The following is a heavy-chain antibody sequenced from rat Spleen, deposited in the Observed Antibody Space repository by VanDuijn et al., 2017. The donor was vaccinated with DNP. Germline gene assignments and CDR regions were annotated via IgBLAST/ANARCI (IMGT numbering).Heavy chain of an antibody. CDR2: IWNTGNT. Sequence: QVQLKESGPGLVQPSQTLSLTCTVAGFSLTTYNVHWVRQPPGKGLEWMGVIWNTGNTRYNSALKSRLSIRKDSSGNQICLDMNSLQTEDTATYYCARDSAYYGYSYNFDYWGQGVMVTVSS. CDR1: GFSLTTYN. D-gene: IGHD1-6*01. CDR3: ARDSAYYGYSYNFDY. J-gene: IGHJ2*01. V-gene: IGHV2-41*01.